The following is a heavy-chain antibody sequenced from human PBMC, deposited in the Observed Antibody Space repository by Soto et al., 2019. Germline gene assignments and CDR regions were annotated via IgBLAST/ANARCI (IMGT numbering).Heavy chain of an antibody. CDR3: SGGVGDAV. D-gene: IGHD1-26*01. V-gene: IGHV3-7*04. CDR2: TNQDGTEK. Sequence: SGGSLRLSCAVSGFTFRRDWMNWVRQVPGKGLEWVAHTNQDGTEKYYADAVKGRFTIFRDNAKNFLYLQMNSLRAEDTAVYYCSGGVGDAVWGQGT. J-gene: IGHJ4*02. CDR1: GFTFRRDW.